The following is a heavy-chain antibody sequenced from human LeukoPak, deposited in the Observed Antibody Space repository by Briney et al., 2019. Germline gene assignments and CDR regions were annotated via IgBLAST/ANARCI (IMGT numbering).Heavy chain of an antibody. V-gene: IGHV1-18*01. J-gene: IGHJ3*02. CDR1: GYTFTSYG. Sequence: ASVKVSCKASGYTFTSYGISWVRQAPGQGLEWMGWISAYNGNTNYAQKLQGRVTMTTDTFTSTAYMELRSLRSDDTAVYYCARERTVMIVASDAFDIWGQGTMVTVSS. D-gene: IGHD3-22*01. CDR2: ISAYNGNT. CDR3: ARERTVMIVASDAFDI.